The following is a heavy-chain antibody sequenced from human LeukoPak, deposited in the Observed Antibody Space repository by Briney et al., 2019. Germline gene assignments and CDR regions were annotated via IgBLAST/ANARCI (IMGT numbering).Heavy chain of an antibody. D-gene: IGHD5-12*01. J-gene: IGHJ4*02. Sequence: PGGSLRLSCAASGFTFNSYEMNWVRQAPGQGLEWVSYISRRGDTIYYADSVKGRFTISRDNAKNSVYLQMSGLRAEDTAVYYCARSGYDVVFDYWGQGTLITVSS. CDR3: ARSGYDVVFDY. CDR1: GFTFNSYE. CDR2: ISRRGDTI. V-gene: IGHV3-48*03.